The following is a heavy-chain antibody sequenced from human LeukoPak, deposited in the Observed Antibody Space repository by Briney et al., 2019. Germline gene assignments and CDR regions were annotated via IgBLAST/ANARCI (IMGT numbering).Heavy chain of an antibody. CDR1: GGSISSSSYY. Sequence: PSETLSLTCTVSGGSISSSSYYWGWIRQPPGKGLEWIGSIYYSGSTYYNPSLKSRVTISVDTSKNQFSLKLSSVTAADTAVYYCARDPGSSSWYKFSQYYYYYYMDVWGKGTTVTVSS. V-gene: IGHV4-39*07. D-gene: IGHD6-13*01. CDR2: IYYSGST. CDR3: ARDPGSSSWYKFSQYYYYYYMDV. J-gene: IGHJ6*03.